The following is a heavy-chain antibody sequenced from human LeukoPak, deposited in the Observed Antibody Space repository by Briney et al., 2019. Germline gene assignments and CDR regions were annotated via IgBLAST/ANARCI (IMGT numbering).Heavy chain of an antibody. CDR1: GFTFDDYA. CDR2: ISWNSGSI. D-gene: IGHD2-8*01. J-gene: IGHJ4*02. CDR3: AKDRTCTNAVCYFDY. Sequence: GRSLRLSCAASGFTFDDYAMHWVRQAPGKGLEWVSGISWNSGSIGYADSVKGRFTISRDNSKNTLYLQMNSLSAEDTAVYYCAKDRTCTNAVCYFDYWGQGTLVTVSS. V-gene: IGHV3-9*01.